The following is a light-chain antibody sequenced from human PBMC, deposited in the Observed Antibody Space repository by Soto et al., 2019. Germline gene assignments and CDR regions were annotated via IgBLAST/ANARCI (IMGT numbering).Light chain of an antibody. CDR1: SSNIGAGYD. V-gene: IGLV1-40*01. J-gene: IGLJ1*01. CDR2: ANS. Sequence: QSVLTQPPSVSGAPGQRVTISCTGSSSNIGAGYDVHWYQQLPGTAPKLLIYANSNRPSGVPDRFSGSKSGTSASLAITGLQAEYEADYYCQSYDNSLSGYVFGPGTKVTV. CDR3: QSYDNSLSGYV.